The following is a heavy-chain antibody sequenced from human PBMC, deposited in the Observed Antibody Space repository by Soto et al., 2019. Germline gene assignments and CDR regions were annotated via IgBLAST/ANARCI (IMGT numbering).Heavy chain of an antibody. CDR3: ARKRYYDSSTPFDP. Sequence: SVKVSCKASGGTFSSYAISWVRQAPGQGLEWMGGIIPIFGTANYAQKFQGRVTITADESTSTAYMELSSLRSEDTAVYYCARKRYYDSSTPFDPWGQGTLVTGSS. CDR2: IIPIFGTA. J-gene: IGHJ5*02. CDR1: GGTFSSYA. D-gene: IGHD3-22*01. V-gene: IGHV1-69*13.